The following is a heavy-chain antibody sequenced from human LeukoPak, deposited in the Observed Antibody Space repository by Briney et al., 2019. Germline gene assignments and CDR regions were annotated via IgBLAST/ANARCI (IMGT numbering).Heavy chain of an antibody. J-gene: IGHJ4*02. V-gene: IGHV3-23*01. CDR3: AKDLAGTTSFDY. CDR1: GFTFSSNA. CDR2: ISDSGRST. D-gene: IGHD1-7*01. Sequence: GGSLRLSCGASGFTFSSNAMYWVRQAPGKGLEWVSGISDSGRSTYYADPVKGRFTISRDKSKNMLYLQMNSLRAEDTAVYYCAKDLAGTTSFDYWGQGTLVTVSS.